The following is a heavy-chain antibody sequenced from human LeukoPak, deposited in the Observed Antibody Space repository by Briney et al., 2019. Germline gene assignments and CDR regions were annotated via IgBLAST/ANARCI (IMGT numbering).Heavy chain of an antibody. D-gene: IGHD2-8*01. CDR2: INPNSGGT. V-gene: IGHV1-2*02. Sequence: ASVKVSCKASGYTFTGYYMHWVRQAPGQGLEWMGWINPNSGGTNYAQKFQGRVTMTRDTSISTAYMELSRLRSDDTAVYYCAAWGYCTNGVCPSNDYWGQGTLVTVSS. CDR1: GYTFTGYY. J-gene: IGHJ4*02. CDR3: AAWGYCTNGVCPSNDY.